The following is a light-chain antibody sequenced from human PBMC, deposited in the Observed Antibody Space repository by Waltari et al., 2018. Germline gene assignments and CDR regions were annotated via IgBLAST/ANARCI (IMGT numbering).Light chain of an antibody. CDR2: EVI. CDR1: STDIGAYNY. V-gene: IGLV2-8*01. CDR3: SSYAGNNGVL. J-gene: IGLJ2*01. Sequence: QSALTQPPSASGSPGQSVTISCTWTSTDIGAYNYVSWYQQHPGKAPKLMIYEVIRRPSGVPPRFSGSKSGNTASLTVSELQAEDEADYYCSSYAGNNGVLFGGGTKVTVL.